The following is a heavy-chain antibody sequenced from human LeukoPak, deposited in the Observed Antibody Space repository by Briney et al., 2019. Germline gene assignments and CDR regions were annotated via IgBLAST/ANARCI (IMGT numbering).Heavy chain of an antibody. CDR1: GGSISSYY. V-gene: IGHV4-4*07. CDR2: IYTSGST. J-gene: IGHJ4*02. D-gene: IGHD3-22*01. Sequence: PSETLSLTCTVSGGSISSYYWSWIRQPAGKGLEWIGRIYTSGSTNYNPSLKSRVTMSVDTSKNQFSLKLSSVTAADTAVYYCARQNTDYYDSSGYYYVDCFDYWGQGTLVTASS. CDR3: ARQNTDYYDSSGYYYVDCFDY.